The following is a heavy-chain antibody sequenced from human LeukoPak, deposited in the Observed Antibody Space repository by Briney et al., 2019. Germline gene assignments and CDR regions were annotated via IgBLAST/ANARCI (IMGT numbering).Heavy chain of an antibody. V-gene: IGHV3-48*01. CDR3: ARDLTGDYGDYGLH. J-gene: IGHJ1*01. CDR1: GFTFSSYS. D-gene: IGHD4-17*01. Sequence: GGSLRLSCAASGFTFSSYSMNWVRQAPGKGLEWVSYISSSSSTIYYADSVKGRFTISRDNAKNSLYLQMNSLRAEDTAVYYCARDLTGDYGDYGLHWGQGTLVTVSS. CDR2: ISSSSSTI.